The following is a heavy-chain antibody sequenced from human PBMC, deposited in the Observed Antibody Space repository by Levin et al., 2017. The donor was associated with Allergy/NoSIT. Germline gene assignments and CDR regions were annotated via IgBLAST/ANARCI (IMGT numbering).Heavy chain of an antibody. V-gene: IGHV5-51*01. D-gene: IGHD1-26*01. Sequence: PGGSLRLSCKGSGYSFTSYWIGWVRQMPGKGLEWMGIIYPGDSDTRYSPSFQGQVTISADKSISTAYLQWSSLKASDTAMYYCASIVGAASDGAFDIWGQGTMVTVSS. CDR2: IYPGDSDT. CDR1: GYSFTSYW. CDR3: ASIVGAASDGAFDI. J-gene: IGHJ3*02.